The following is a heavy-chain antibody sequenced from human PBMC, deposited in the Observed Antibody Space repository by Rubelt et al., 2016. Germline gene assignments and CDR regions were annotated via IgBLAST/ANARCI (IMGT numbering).Heavy chain of an antibody. CDR3: ARESPTWSSDY. D-gene: IGHD2/OR15-2a*01. Sequence: GISWMRQAPGQGLEWMGGISAYNGNTNYAQKLQGRITMTTDTSTSTAYMDLRSLRSDDTAVYFCARESPTWSSDYWGQGALVTVSS. CDR1: G. CDR2: ISAYNGNT. J-gene: IGHJ4*02. V-gene: IGHV1-18*01.